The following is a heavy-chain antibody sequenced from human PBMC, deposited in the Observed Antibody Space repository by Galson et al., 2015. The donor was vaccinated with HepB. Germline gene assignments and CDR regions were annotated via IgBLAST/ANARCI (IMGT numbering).Heavy chain of an antibody. CDR1: GFTFSSYG. D-gene: IGHD3-3*01. CDR3: ARDPRPYYDFWSGYYPGGI. V-gene: IGHV3-33*01. J-gene: IGHJ3*02. Sequence: SLRLSCAASGFTFSSYGMHWVRQAPGKGLEWVAVIWYDGSNKYYADSVKGRFTISRDNSKNTLYLQMNSLRAEDTAVYYCARDPRPYYDFWSGYYPGGIWGQGTMVTVSS. CDR2: IWYDGSNK.